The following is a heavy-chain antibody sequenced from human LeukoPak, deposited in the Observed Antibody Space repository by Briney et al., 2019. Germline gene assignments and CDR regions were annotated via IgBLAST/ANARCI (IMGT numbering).Heavy chain of an antibody. CDR3: ARASWHYDSSGYYSARGGYFDY. Sequence: ASVKVSCKASGYTFTSYGISWVRQAPGQGLEWMGWISAYNGNTNYAQKFQGRVTITADESTSTAYMELSSLRSEDTAVYYCARASWHYDSSGYYSARGGYFDYWGKGTLVTVSS. CDR1: GYTFTSYG. V-gene: IGHV1-18*01. CDR2: ISAYNGNT. D-gene: IGHD3-22*01. J-gene: IGHJ4*02.